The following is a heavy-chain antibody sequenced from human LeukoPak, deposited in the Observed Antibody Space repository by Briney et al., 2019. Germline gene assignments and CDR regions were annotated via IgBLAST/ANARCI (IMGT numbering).Heavy chain of an antibody. CDR1: GVMFPSYW. V-gene: IGHV3-7*01. J-gene: IGHJ4*02. CDR3: ARDDALVATGSFDY. Sequence: GGSLRLSCAASGVMFPSYWMTWVRQAPGKGLEWVANIKQDGSEKYYVDSVKGRFTISRDNAKNSVYLQMNSLRAEDTAVYYCARDDALVATGSFDYWGQGTLVTVSS. CDR2: IKQDGSEK. D-gene: IGHD5-12*01.